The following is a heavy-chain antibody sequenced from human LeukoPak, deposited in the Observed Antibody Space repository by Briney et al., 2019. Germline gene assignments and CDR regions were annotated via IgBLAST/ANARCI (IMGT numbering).Heavy chain of an antibody. V-gene: IGHV3-15*01. J-gene: IGHJ4*02. Sequence: KPGGSLRLSCAASGFTFSNAWMSWVRQAPGEGLEWVGRIKRKTEGGTTDYAAPVKGRFTISRDDSKNTLYLQMNSLKTEDTAVYYCTTDPRITMIVVVSNWSQGTLVTGSS. CDR3: TTDPRITMIVVVSN. CDR2: IKRKTEGGTT. CDR1: GFTFSNAW. D-gene: IGHD3-22*01.